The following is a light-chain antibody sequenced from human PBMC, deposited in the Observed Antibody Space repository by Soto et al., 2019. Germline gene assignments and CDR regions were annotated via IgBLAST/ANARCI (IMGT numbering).Light chain of an antibody. CDR1: SSDVGGYNY. CDR2: EVS. V-gene: IGLV2-14*01. J-gene: IGLJ1*01. Sequence: SVLTQPASVSGSPGQSITIPCTGTSSDVGGYNYVSWYQQHPGKAPKLMIYEVSNRPSGVSNRFSGSKSGNTASLTISGLQAEDEADYYCSSYTSSSTLFYVFGTGTKVTVL. CDR3: SSYTSSSTLFYV.